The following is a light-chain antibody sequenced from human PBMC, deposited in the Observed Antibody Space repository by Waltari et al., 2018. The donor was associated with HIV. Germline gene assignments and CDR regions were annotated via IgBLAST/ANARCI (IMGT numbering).Light chain of an antibody. J-gene: IGLJ2*01. CDR3: QSFDRSLSAWV. Sequence: QSVLTQPPSVSGAPGQRVTISCTGSSSNIGAGYDVHWYQQLPGTAPKLLIYGNNNRPPGVPDRCSGSKSDTSASLAITGLQAEDEADYYCQSFDRSLSAWVFGGGTKLTVL. V-gene: IGLV1-40*01. CDR2: GNN. CDR1: SSNIGAGYD.